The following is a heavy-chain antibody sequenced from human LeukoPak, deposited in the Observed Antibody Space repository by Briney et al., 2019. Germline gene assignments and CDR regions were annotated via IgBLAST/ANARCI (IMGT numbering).Heavy chain of an antibody. D-gene: IGHD6-19*01. J-gene: IGHJ5*02. V-gene: IGHV1-2*02. Sequence: ASVKVSCKASGYTFTGYYMHWVRQAPGQGLEWMGWINPNSGGTNYAQKFQGKVTMTRDTSISTAYMELSRLRSDDTAVYYCARTLKYSSGWNWFDPWGQGTLVTVSS. CDR3: ARTLKYSSGWNWFDP. CDR2: INPNSGGT. CDR1: GYTFTGYY.